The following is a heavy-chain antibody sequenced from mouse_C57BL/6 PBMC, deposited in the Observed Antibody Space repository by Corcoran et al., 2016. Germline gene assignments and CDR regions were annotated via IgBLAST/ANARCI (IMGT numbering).Heavy chain of an antibody. Sequence: DVQLQESGPGLVKPSQSLSLTCSVTGYSITSGYYWNWIRQFPGNKLEWMGYISYDGSNNYNPSLKNRISITRDTAKNQFFLKLNSVTTEDTATYYCARVHDWLDYWGQGTSVTVSS. CDR1: GYSITSGYY. V-gene: IGHV3-6*01. D-gene: IGHD2-4*01. J-gene: IGHJ4*01. CDR2: ISYDGSN. CDR3: ARVHDWLDY.